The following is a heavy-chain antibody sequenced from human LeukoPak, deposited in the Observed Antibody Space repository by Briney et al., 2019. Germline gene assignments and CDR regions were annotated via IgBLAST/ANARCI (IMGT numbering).Heavy chain of an antibody. J-gene: IGHJ3*02. V-gene: IGHV3-11*04. CDR2: LNRAGSIT. CDR3: ARGGPYSWDGLDI. Sequence: PGGSLRLSCAASGFTFSDYYMSWIRQAPGKGLEWVSTLNRAGSITPYADSVKGRFTISRDNAKNMLHLQMNSLRAEDTAVYYCARGGPYSWDGLDIWGQGTMVTVSS. CDR1: GFTFSDYY. D-gene: IGHD2-15*01.